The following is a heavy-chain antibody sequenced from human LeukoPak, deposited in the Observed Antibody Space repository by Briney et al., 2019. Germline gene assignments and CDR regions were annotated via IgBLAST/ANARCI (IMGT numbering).Heavy chain of an antibody. CDR2: IYYSGST. V-gene: IGHV4-59*08. Sequence: PSETLSLTCTVSGGSISSYYWSWIRHPPGKGLEWIGYIYYSGSTNYNPSLKSRVTISVDTSKNQFSLKLSSVTAADTAVYYCARRSGSYYGYYYYGMDVWGQGTTVTVSS. CDR1: GGSISSYY. CDR3: ARRSGSYYGYYYYGMDV. D-gene: IGHD1-26*01. J-gene: IGHJ6*02.